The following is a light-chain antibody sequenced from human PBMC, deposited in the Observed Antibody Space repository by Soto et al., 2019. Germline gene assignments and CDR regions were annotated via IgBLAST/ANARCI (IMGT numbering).Light chain of an antibody. CDR2: AAS. V-gene: IGKV3-20*01. Sequence: EIVLTQSPGTLSLSPGERATLSCRASQSINNRYLAWYQQKPGQAPRLLIYAASSRATGIPDRFSGSGSGTDFTFTISRLEPDDFAVYYCQQFGSSPGFTFGRGTKVDIK. CDR3: QQFGSSPGFT. CDR1: QSINNRY. J-gene: IGKJ3*01.